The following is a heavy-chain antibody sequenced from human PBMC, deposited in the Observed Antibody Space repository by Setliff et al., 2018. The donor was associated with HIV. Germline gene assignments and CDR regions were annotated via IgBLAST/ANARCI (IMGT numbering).Heavy chain of an antibody. V-gene: IGHV4-4*08. Sequence: TLSLTCTVSGDFVSSSYWSWIRQAPGKGLEWIGYVYTTLSTNYNPSLKSRVAISVDTSKNQVSLKLTSVTAADTAVYYCARDHRPYRASGVDNSNFHYMDVWGEGTTVTVSS. CDR2: VYTTLST. CDR3: ARDHRPYRASGVDNSNFHYMDV. CDR1: GDFVSSSY. J-gene: IGHJ6*03. D-gene: IGHD1-20*01.